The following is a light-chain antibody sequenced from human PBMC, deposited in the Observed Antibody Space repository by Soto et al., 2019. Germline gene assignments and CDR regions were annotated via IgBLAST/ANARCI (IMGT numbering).Light chain of an antibody. V-gene: IGLV2-14*01. J-gene: IGLJ1*01. CDR1: SSDVGGYKY. CDR3: SSYTSSSTLV. CDR2: EVS. Sequence: QSVLTQPPSVSGSTGQSITISCTGTSSDVGGYKYVSWYQQYPGKAPKLMFYEVSNRPSGVSNRFSGSKSGNTASLTISGLQAEDEADYYCSSYTSSSTLVFGTGTKVTVL.